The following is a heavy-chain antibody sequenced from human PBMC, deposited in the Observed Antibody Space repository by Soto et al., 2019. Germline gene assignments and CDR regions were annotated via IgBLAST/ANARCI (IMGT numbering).Heavy chain of an antibody. D-gene: IGHD6-6*01. V-gene: IGHV1-18*01. J-gene: IGHJ6*02. Sequence: ASVKVSCKASGYTLTSYGISWVRQAPGQGFEWMGWISAYNGNTNYAQKLQGRVTMTTDTSTSTAYMELRSLRSDDTAVYYCARRDGSSSLSSYYYYGMDVWGQGTTVTVSS. CDR2: ISAYNGNT. CDR3: ARRDGSSSLSSYYYYGMDV. CDR1: GYTLTSYG.